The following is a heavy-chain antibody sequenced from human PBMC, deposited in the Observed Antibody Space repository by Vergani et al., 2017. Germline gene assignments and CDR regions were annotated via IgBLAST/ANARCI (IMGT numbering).Heavy chain of an antibody. CDR3: AKAYGGKGNPMANDY. V-gene: IGHV3-30*02. D-gene: IGHD4-23*01. CDR2: IRYDGSNK. J-gene: IGHJ4*02. Sequence: QVQLVESGGGVVQPGGSLRLSCAASGFTFSSYGMHWVRQAPGKGLEWVAFIRYDGSNKYYADSVNGRFTISRDNSKNTLYLQMNSLRAEDTAVYYCAKAYGGKGNPMANDYWGQGTLVTVSS. CDR1: GFTFSSYG.